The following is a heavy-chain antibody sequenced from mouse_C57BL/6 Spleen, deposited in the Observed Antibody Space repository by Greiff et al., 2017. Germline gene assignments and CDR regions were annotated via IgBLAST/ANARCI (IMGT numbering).Heavy chain of an antibody. J-gene: IGHJ2*01. CDR3: ASGYYDLDY. Sequence: QVQLQQPGAELVKPGASVKMSCKASGYTFTSYWITWVKQGPGQGLEWIGDIYPGSGSTNYNEKFKSKATLAVDTSSSTAYMQLSSLTSEDSAVYYCASGYYDLDYWGQGTTLTVSS. CDR2: IYPGSGST. D-gene: IGHD2-4*01. V-gene: IGHV1-55*01. CDR1: GYTFTSYW.